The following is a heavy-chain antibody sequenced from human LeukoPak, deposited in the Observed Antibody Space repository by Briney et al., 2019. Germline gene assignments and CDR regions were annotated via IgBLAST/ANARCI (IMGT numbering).Heavy chain of an antibody. CDR1: GFTFSSYS. D-gene: IGHD5-18*01. CDR2: ISSSSSTI. V-gene: IGHV3-48*01. CDR3: ARDTRIKYSYGSKYYFDY. Sequence: GGSLRLSCAASGFTFSSYSMNWVRQAPGKGLEWVSYISSSSSTIYYADSVKGRFTISRDNSKNTLYLQMNSLRAEDTAVYYCARDTRIKYSYGSKYYFDYWGQGTLVTVSS. J-gene: IGHJ4*02.